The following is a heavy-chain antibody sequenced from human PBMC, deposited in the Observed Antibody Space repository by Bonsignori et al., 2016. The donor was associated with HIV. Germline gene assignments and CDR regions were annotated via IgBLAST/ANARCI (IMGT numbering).Heavy chain of an antibody. V-gene: IGHV3-74*01. CDR3: ARGLGGYSDGQTFDY. CDR1: GFTFSNYW. D-gene: IGHD5-18*01. J-gene: IGHJ4*02. Sequence: GGSLRLSCAASGFTFSNYWMHWVRQAPGKGLVWVSRINTDGSRTTYADSVKGRFTISRDNANNTLYLRVNSLRAEDTAVYYCARGLGGYSDGQTFDYWGQGTLVTVSS. CDR2: INTDGSRT.